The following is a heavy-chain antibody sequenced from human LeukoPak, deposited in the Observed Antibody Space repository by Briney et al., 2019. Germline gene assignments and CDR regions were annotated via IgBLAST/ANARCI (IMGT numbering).Heavy chain of an antibody. J-gene: IGHJ4*02. V-gene: IGHV3-23*01. CDR3: AKTPAGVSPTFLDY. CDR2: ISGSGGST. Sequence: PGGSLRLSCAASGFTFSSYALTWVRQAPGKGLEWVSGISGSGGSTYYADSVKGRFTISRDNSKNTLYVQMNSLRAEDTAVYYCAKTPAGVSPTFLDYWGQGTLVTVSS. D-gene: IGHD2-2*01. CDR1: GFTFSSYA.